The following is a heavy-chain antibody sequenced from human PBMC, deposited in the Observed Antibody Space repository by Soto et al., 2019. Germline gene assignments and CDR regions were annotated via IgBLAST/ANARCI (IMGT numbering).Heavy chain of an antibody. CDR1: GGTFSSYA. Sequence: GASVKVSCKASGGTFSSYAISWVRQAPGQGLGWMGGIIPIFGTANYAQKFQGRVTITADESTSTAYMELSSLRSEDTAVYYCASLRGPYYDSSGYLPDYWGQGTLVTVSS. CDR3: ASLRGPYYDSSGYLPDY. CDR2: IIPIFGTA. J-gene: IGHJ4*02. D-gene: IGHD3-22*01. V-gene: IGHV1-69*13.